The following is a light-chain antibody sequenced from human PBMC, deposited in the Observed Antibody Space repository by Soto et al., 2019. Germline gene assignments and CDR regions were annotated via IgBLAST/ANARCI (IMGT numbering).Light chain of an antibody. V-gene: IGLV4-60*02. CDR3: EAWDSTTRV. J-gene: IGLJ3*02. CDR1: SGHRSYI. Sequence: QPVLTQSSSASASLGSSVELTCTLSSGHRSYIIAWHQQQSGKAPRYLMKLEGSGSYNKGSGVPDRFSGSSSGADRYLTISNLQFEDEADYYCEAWDSTTRVFGGGTKVTVL. CDR2: LEGSGSY.